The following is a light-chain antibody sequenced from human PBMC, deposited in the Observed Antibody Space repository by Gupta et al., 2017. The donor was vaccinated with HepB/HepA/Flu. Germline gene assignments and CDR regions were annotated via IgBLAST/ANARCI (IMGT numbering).Light chain of an antibody. CDR1: SSDVGDYKY. CDR2: DVS. CDR3: SSFTYTLTLVV. J-gene: IGLJ2*01. Sequence: QSALTQPASVSGSPGQSITISCTATSSDVGDYKYVSCYQQHPGKAPKLLIFDVSSRHSGVANRFSGSKSGNTASLTISGLQAEDEADYYCSSFTYTLTLVVFGGGTKVTVL. V-gene: IGLV2-14*03.